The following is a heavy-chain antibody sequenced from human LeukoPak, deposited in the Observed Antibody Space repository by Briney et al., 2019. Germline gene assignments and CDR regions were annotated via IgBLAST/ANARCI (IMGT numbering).Heavy chain of an antibody. Sequence: ASVKVSCKASGGTFSSYAISWVRQAPGQGLEWMGRIIPIFGTANHAQKFQGRVTITTDESTSTAYMELSSLRSEDTAVYYCARGDYGGNPDYWGQGTLVTVSS. CDR1: GGTFSSYA. V-gene: IGHV1-69*05. CDR3: ARGDYGGNPDY. J-gene: IGHJ4*02. D-gene: IGHD4-23*01. CDR2: IIPIFGTA.